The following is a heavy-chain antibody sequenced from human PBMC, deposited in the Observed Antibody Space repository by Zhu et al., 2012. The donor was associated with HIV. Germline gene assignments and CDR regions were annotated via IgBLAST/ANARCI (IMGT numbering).Heavy chain of an antibody. CDR1: GGSISSHY. D-gene: IGHD2-15*01. CDR2: IYYSGST. V-gene: IGHV4-59*11. J-gene: IGHJ6*02. CDR3: ARLLLGYCSGGSCHPGYYGMDV. Sequence: QVQLQESGPGLVKPSETLSLTCTVSGGSISSHYWSWIRQPPGKGLEWIGYIYYSGSTNYNPSLKSRVTISVDTSKNQFSLKLSSVTAADTAVYYCARLLLGYCSGGSCHPGYYGMDVWDQGP.